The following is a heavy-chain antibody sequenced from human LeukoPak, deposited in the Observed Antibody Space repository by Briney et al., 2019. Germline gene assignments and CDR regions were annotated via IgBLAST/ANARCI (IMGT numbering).Heavy chain of an antibody. CDR3: AGSDYGGNFDY. D-gene: IGHD4-23*01. J-gene: IGHJ4*02. Sequence: PSDTLSLTFTVSGGSISSHYWSWVRQPPGEGLEWSGYIYYSGTTHYHPSLKSRATISLDTSKTQFSLRLNSVPAADTAVYYCAGSDYGGNFDYWGQGALVTVSS. V-gene: IGHV4-59*07. CDR2: IYYSGTT. CDR1: GGSISSHY.